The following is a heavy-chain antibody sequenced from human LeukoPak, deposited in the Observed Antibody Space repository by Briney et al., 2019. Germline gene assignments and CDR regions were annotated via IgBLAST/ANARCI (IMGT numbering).Heavy chain of an antibody. V-gene: IGHV3-73*01. CDR2: IRSKANSYAT. CDR3: TVNYCSGGSCYMF. CDR1: GFTFSGSV. D-gene: IGHD2-15*01. Sequence: PGGSQRLSCAASGFTFSGSVMHWVRQASGKGLEWVGRIRSKANSYATAYAASVKGRFTISRDDSKNTAYLQMNSLKTEDTAVYYCTVNYCSGGSCYMFWGQGTLVTVSS. J-gene: IGHJ4*01.